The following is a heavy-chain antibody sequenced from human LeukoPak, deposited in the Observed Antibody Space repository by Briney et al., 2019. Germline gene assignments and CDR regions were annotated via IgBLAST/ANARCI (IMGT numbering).Heavy chain of an antibody. CDR1: GFTFSSHW. D-gene: IGHD2-15*01. Sequence: GGSLRLSCAASGFTFSSHWMHWVRQVPGKGLVWVSRINGDGSRISYADSVKGRFTISRDNAKNTLYLQMNSLRAEDTAVYYCASTQRGDYFDYWGQGTLVTVSS. CDR2: INGDGSRI. CDR3: ASTQRGDYFDY. J-gene: IGHJ4*02. V-gene: IGHV3-74*01.